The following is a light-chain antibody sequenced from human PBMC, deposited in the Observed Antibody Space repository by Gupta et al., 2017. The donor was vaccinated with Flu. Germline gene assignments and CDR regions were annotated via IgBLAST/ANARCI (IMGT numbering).Light chain of an antibody. J-gene: IGLJ2*01. CDR3: SSYGGRNNLL. Sequence: QSALTQPPSASGSPGQSVAISCTGTSSDVGGYNLVSWYQQHPGEAPKLIIYEVTKRPSGVPDRYFASKSGNTASLTVSYLQAEDDADDYCSSYGGRNNLLFGGGTRLTVL. V-gene: IGLV2-8*01. CDR1: SSDVGGYNL. CDR2: EVT.